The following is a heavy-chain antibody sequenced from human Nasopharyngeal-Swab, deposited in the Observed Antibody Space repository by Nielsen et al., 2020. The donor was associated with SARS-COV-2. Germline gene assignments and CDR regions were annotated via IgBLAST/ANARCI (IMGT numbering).Heavy chain of an antibody. Sequence: SETLSLTCTVSGGSISGYYWSWIRQPPGKGLEWIGEINHSGSTNYNPSLKSRVTISVDTSKNQFSLKLSSVTAADTAVYYCAREDTAMGEIFDYWGQGTLVTVSS. V-gene: IGHV4-34*01. CDR2: INHSGST. CDR1: GGSISGYY. J-gene: IGHJ4*02. D-gene: IGHD5-18*01. CDR3: AREDTAMGEIFDY.